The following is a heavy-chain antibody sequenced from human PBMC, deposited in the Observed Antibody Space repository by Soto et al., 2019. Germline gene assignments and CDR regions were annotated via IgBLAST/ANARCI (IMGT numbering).Heavy chain of an antibody. D-gene: IGHD5-18*01. Sequence: SETLSLTCTVSGCSISSYYWSWIRQPLGKGLEWIGYIYYSGSTNYNPSLKGRVTISVDTSKNQFSLKLSSVTAADTAVYYCASRGYTYGGPIFDSGAQEPLFTVS. CDR3: ASRGYTYGGPIFDS. CDR1: GCSISSYY. J-gene: IGHJ4*02. CDR2: IYYSGST. V-gene: IGHV4-59*08.